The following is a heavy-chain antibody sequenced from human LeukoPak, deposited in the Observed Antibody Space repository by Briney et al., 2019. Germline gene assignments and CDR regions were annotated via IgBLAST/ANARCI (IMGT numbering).Heavy chain of an antibody. D-gene: IGHD6-13*01. CDR1: VYTFSSYD. J-gene: IGHJ5*02. Sequence: ASVKVSCKASVYTFSSYDINWVRHATGRGLEWMGWINPKSGNTGYAQKFQGRVTMTRNPSISTAYMELSSLRSEDTAVYYCARGRTIASPGTYWFDPRGQGTLVTVSS. V-gene: IGHV1-8*01. CDR3: ARGRTIASPGTYWFDP. CDR2: INPKSGNT.